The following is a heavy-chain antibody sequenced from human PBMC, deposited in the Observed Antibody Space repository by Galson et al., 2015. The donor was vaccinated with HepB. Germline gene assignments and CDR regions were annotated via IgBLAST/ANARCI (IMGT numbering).Heavy chain of an antibody. CDR3: AKTVVADRYYYYDMDV. J-gene: IGHJ6*02. Sequence: SLRLSCAASGFTFSSYGMHWVRQAPGKGLEWVAVISYDGSKKYYADSVKGRFTISRDNSKNTVYLQMNSLRAEDTAVYYCAKTVVADRYYYYDMDVWGQGTTVTVSS. D-gene: IGHD2-15*01. CDR2: ISYDGSKK. V-gene: IGHV3-30*18. CDR1: GFTFSSYG.